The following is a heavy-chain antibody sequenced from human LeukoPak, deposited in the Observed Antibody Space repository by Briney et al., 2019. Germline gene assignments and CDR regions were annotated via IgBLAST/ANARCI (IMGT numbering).Heavy chain of an antibody. CDR1: GGSISSYY. CDR2: IYYSGST. J-gene: IGHJ4*02. Sequence: SETLSLTCTVSGGSISSYYWSWIRQPPGKGLEWVGYIYYSGSTNYNPSLQSRVTISVDTSKNQFSLQLSSVTAADTAVYYCARRGYYYDSSGYYSYYFDYWGQGTLVTVSS. V-gene: IGHV4-59*08. D-gene: IGHD3-22*01. CDR3: ARRGYYYDSSGYYSYYFDY.